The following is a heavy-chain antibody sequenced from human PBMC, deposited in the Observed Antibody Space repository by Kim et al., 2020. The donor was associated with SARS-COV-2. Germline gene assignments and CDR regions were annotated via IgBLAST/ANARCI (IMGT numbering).Heavy chain of an antibody. CDR1: GYTLTELS. CDR3: ATDLYIVQQSALDY. Sequence: ASVKVSCKVSGYTLTELSMHWVRQAPGKGLEWMGGFDPEDGETIYAQKFQGRVTMTEDTSTDTAYMELSSLRSEDTAVYYCATDLYIVQQSALDYWGQGTLVTFSS. J-gene: IGHJ4*02. V-gene: IGHV1-24*01. D-gene: IGHD1-1*01. CDR2: FDPEDGET.